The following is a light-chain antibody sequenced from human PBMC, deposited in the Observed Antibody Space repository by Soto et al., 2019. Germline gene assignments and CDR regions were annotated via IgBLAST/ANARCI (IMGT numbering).Light chain of an antibody. CDR2: GAS. V-gene: IGKV3-20*01. J-gene: IGKJ4*01. Sequence: DIVLTQSPGTLSLSPGERATLSCRASQSVSSSYLAWYQHKPGQAPRLLIYGASNRATGIPDKFSGSGSGTDFTLTISRLEPDDSAVYYCQQCDNSPLTFGGGTKVDIK. CDR3: QQCDNSPLT. CDR1: QSVSSSY.